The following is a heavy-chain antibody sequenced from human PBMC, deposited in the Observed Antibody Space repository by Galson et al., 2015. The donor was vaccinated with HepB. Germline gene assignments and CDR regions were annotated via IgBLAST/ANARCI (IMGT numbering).Heavy chain of an antibody. CDR3: ARDNRDYDSSGYYVYYYYYGMDV. CDR1: GFTFSSYS. V-gene: IGHV3-48*01. J-gene: IGHJ6*02. D-gene: IGHD3-22*01. Sequence: SLRLSCAASGFTFSSYSMNWVRQAPGKGLEWVSYISSSSSTIYYADSVKGRFTISRDNAKNSLYLQMNSLRAEDTAVYYCARDNRDYDSSGYYVYYYYYGMDVWGQGTTVTVSS. CDR2: ISSSSSTI.